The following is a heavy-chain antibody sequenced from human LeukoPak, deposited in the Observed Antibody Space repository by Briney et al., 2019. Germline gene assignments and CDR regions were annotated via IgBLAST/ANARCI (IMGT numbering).Heavy chain of an antibody. V-gene: IGHV4-59*13. D-gene: IGHD3-9*01. J-gene: IGHJ4*02. CDR3: ARSHWLFPFDY. Sequence: SETLSLTCTVSGGSISSFYWSWIRQPPGKGLGWIGYIYYSGSTNYNPSLTSRVTISVDTSKNQFSLKLSSVTAADTAVYYCARSHWLFPFDYWGQGTLVTVSS. CDR1: GGSISSFY. CDR2: IYYSGST.